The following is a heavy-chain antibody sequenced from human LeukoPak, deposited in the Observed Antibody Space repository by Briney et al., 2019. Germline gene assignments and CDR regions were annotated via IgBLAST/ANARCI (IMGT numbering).Heavy chain of an antibody. CDR2: ISSSSSDI. Sequence: GSLRLSCAASGFTFSRYSMNWVRQAPGKGLERVSSISSSSSDIYYADSVKGRFTISRDNAKNSLYLQMNSLRAEDTAVYYCARDYGGKVVYYYYYMDVWGKGTTVTVSS. CDR1: GFTFSRYS. V-gene: IGHV3-21*01. CDR3: ARDYGGKVVYYYYYMDV. D-gene: IGHD4-23*01. J-gene: IGHJ6*03.